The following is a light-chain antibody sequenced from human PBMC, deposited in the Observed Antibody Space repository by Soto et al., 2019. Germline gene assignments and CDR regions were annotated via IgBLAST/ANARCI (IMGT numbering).Light chain of an antibody. CDR3: HQSGSSPLT. V-gene: IGKV3-20*01. CDR2: STS. J-gene: IGKJ3*01. Sequence: DIVLTQFPGTLSLSPGETATLSCRASQTLASNFLVWYQQKPGQAPRLLISSTSRRATGIPDRFSGSGSGTDFTLTISRLDPEGFAVYYCHQSGSSPLTFGPGTKVDIK. CDR1: QTLASNF.